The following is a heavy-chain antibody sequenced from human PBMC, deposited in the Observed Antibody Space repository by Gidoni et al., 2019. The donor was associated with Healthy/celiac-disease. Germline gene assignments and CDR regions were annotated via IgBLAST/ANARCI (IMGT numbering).Heavy chain of an antibody. J-gene: IGHJ4*02. CDR3: TRHLDYGDYDGGVDY. V-gene: IGHV3-73*02. CDR2: IRSKANSYAI. Sequence: EVQLVESGGGLVQPGGSLKLYCAASGFTLSGSAMHWVRQASGTGLGLVGRIRSKANSYAIAYAASVKGRFTISRDDSKNTAYLQMNSLKTEDTAVYYCTRHLDYGDYDGGVDYWGQGTLVTVSS. CDR1: GFTLSGSA. D-gene: IGHD4-17*01.